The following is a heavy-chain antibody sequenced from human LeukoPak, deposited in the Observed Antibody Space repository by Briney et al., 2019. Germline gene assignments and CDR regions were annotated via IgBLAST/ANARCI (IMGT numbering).Heavy chain of an antibody. J-gene: IGHJ4*02. CDR1: GFSFSGHW. CDR3: ATSKSTVTAFDY. Sequence: GGSLRLSCIASGFSFSGHWMHWARQLPGKGLVWVSRISPTGSTTSYADSVKGRFTVSRDNAKNTLYLQVNNLRAEDTAVYYCATSKSTVTAFDYWGQGTLVTVSS. D-gene: IGHD4-17*01. CDR2: ISPTGSTT. V-gene: IGHV3-74*01.